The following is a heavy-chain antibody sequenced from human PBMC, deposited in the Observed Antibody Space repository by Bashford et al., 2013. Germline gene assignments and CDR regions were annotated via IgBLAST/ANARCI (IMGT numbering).Heavy chain of an antibody. D-gene: IGHD2-2*01. CDR1: GGSISSYY. CDR2: IYYSGST. J-gene: IGHJ6*02. CDR3: ARYCSSNSCYGLEV. Sequence: SETLSLTCTVSGGSISSYYWSWIRQPPGKGLEWIGYIYYSGSTNYNPSLKSRVTISVDTSKNQFSLKLSSVTAADTAVYYCARYCSSNSCYGLEVWGQGTTVTVSS. V-gene: IGHV4-59*01.